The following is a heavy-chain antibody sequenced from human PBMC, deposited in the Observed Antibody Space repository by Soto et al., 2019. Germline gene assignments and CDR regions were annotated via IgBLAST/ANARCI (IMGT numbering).Heavy chain of an antibody. CDR2: IYYSGST. Sequence: QVQLQESGPGLVKPSQTLSLTCTVSGGSISSGGYYWSWIRQHPGKGLEWIGYIYYSGSTYYNPSLKSRVTISVDTSKNQFSLKLSSVTAADTAVYYCARGRGIVATINRSLLFDYWGQGTLVTVSP. CDR1: GGSISSGGYY. V-gene: IGHV4-31*03. J-gene: IGHJ4*02. CDR3: ARGRGIVATINRSLLFDY. D-gene: IGHD5-12*01.